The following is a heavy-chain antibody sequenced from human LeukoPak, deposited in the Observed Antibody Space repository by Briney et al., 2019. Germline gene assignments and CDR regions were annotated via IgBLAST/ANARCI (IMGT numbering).Heavy chain of an antibody. CDR1: GFTFSNHE. D-gene: IGHD2-2*01. V-gene: IGHV3-48*03. Sequence: GGSLRLSCAASGFTFSNHEMNWVRQAPGKGLEWVSYISNNGNTIYYADSVKGRFSISRDNAKNSLLLQLNSLSAEDTAIYYCARGLRRGFCSSASCSVFHYWGQGTLVTVSS. CDR2: ISNNGNTI. CDR3: ARGLRRGFCSSASCSVFHY. J-gene: IGHJ4*02.